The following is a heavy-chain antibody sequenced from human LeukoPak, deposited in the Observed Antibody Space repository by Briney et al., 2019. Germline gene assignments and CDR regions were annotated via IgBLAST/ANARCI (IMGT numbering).Heavy chain of an antibody. CDR1: GGSISSYY. CDR3: ARDPHGDGMDV. J-gene: IGHJ6*02. D-gene: IGHD3-3*01. Sequence: SETLSLTCTVSGGSISSYYWSWIRQPPGKGLEWIGYIYYSGSTNYNPSLKSRVTISVDTSKNQFSLKLSSVTAADTAVYYCARDPHGDGMDVWGQGTTVTVSS. CDR2: IYYSGST. V-gene: IGHV4-59*01.